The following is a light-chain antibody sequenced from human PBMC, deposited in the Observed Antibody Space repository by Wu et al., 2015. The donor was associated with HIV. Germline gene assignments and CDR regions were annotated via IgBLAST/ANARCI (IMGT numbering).Light chain of an antibody. CDR2: GAS. CDR1: QSVSSSY. J-gene: IGKJ1*01. Sequence: SCRASQSVSSSYVAWYQQKPGQAPRLFIYGASSRAAGIPDRFSGSGSETDFTLTISRLEPEDFAVYYCQQYGNSWTFGQGTKVEIK. V-gene: IGKV3-20*01. CDR3: QQYGNSWT.